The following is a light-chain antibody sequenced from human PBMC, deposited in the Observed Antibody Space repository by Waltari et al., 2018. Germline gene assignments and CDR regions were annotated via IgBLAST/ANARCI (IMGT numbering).Light chain of an antibody. J-gene: IGKJ2*01. Sequence: DIQMTQSPSSLSASVGDRVTVTCRASQSISSYLNWYQQKPGKAPKLLIYAASSLQSGVPSRFSGSGSGTHFTLTISSLQPEDSATYYCQQSYSTPYTFGQGTKLDIK. CDR2: AAS. CDR1: QSISSY. V-gene: IGKV1-39*01. CDR3: QQSYSTPYT.